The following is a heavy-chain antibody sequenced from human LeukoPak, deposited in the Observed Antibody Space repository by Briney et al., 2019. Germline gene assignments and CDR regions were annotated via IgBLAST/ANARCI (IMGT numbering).Heavy chain of an antibody. J-gene: IGHJ2*01. Sequence: PSETLSLTCTVSGGSISSYYWSWIRQPPGKGLEWIGYIYYSGSTNYNHSLKSRVTISVDTSKNQFSLKLSSVTAADTAVYYCARVYSSGWYADWYFDLWGRGTLVTVSP. CDR1: GGSISSYY. CDR3: ARVYSSGWYADWYFDL. V-gene: IGHV4-59*01. CDR2: IYYSGST. D-gene: IGHD6-19*01.